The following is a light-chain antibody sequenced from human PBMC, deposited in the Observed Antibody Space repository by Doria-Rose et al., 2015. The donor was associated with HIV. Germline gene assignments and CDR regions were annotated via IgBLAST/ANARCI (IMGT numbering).Light chain of an antibody. CDR2: GAS. Sequence: DIQLTQSPSSLSASVGDRVTITCRASQGITDRLAWYQQRPGRVPKLLIYGASTLQSGVPSRFNGSGSGTDFTLTITSLQSEDFAVYYCQQYNNWPTFGGG. J-gene: IGKJ4*01. CDR1: QGITDR. V-gene: IGKV1-27*01. CDR3: QQYNNWPT.